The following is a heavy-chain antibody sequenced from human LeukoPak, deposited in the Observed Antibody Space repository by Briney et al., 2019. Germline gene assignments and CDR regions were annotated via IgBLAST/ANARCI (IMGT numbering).Heavy chain of an antibody. CDR2: FDPEDGET. CDR1: GGTFSSYA. D-gene: IGHD4-17*01. Sequence: ASVKVSCKASGGTFSSYAISWVRQAPGQGLEWMGGFDPEDGETIYAQKFQGRVTMTEDTSTDTAYMELSSLRSEDTAVYYCATGTTTVTTAYYYYYMDVWGKGTTVTVSS. V-gene: IGHV1-24*01. J-gene: IGHJ6*03. CDR3: ATGTTTVTTAYYYYYMDV.